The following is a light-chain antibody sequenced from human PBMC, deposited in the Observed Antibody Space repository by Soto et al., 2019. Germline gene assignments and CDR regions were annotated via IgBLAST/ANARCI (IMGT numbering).Light chain of an antibody. Sequence: EIVLTQSPGTLSLSPGERATLSCRASQSLSSNYLAWYQQRPGQSPRLLVYGASSRATGMPDRFSGSGFGTDFALTISRLEPEDSEVYYCHQYDNAPFTFGPGTRVGIK. J-gene: IGKJ3*01. V-gene: IGKV3-20*01. CDR2: GAS. CDR1: QSLSSNY. CDR3: HQYDNAPFT.